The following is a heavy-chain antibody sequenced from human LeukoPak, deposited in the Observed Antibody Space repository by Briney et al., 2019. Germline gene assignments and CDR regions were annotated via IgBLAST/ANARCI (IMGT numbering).Heavy chain of an antibody. D-gene: IGHD6-19*01. V-gene: IGHV3-15*01. CDR3: TPSIAVAGSLDY. Sequence: GGSLRLSCAASGFTLSNVWMSWVRQAPGKGLEWVGRIKSKTDGGTTDYAAPVKGRFTISRDDSKNTLNLQMNSLKTEDTAVYYCTPSIAVAGSLDYWGQGTLVTVSS. J-gene: IGHJ4*02. CDR2: IKSKTDGGTT. CDR1: GFTLSNVW.